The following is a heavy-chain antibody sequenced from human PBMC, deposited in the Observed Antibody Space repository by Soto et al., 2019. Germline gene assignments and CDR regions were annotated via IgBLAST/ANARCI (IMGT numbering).Heavy chain of an antibody. CDR1: GFTFRSYA. CDR3: AKGLGGARGDYYYGMDV. J-gene: IGHJ6*02. CDR2: ISSSGGNT. V-gene: IGHV3-23*01. Sequence: PGGSLRLSCAASGFTFRSYAMSWVRQAPGKGLEWVSSISSSGGNTHYADSVKGRFTISRDSSKNTLYLQMNSLRAEDTAVYYCAKGLGGARGDYYYGMDVWGQGATVTVSS. D-gene: IGHD1-26*01.